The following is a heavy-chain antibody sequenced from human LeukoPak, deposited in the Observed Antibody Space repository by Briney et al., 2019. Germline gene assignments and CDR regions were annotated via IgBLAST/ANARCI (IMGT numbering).Heavy chain of an antibody. CDR2: ISAYNGNT. J-gene: IGHJ4*02. D-gene: IGHD6-19*01. V-gene: IGHV1-18*01. CDR1: GYTFTSYG. Sequence: GASVKVSCKASGYTFTSYGISWVRQAPGQGLEWMGWISAYNGNTNYAQKLQGRITMTRDISIGTAYMELSNLTSEDTAIYYCTRGSSGRRDNWGQGTLVTVSA. CDR3: TRGSSGRRDN.